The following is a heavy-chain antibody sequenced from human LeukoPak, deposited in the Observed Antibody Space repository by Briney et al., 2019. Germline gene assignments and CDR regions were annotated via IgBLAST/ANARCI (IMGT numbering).Heavy chain of an antibody. J-gene: IGHJ6*02. D-gene: IGHD3-3*01. V-gene: IGHV4-39*07. Sequence: SETLSLTCTVSGGSISSSSYYWGWIRQPPGKGLEWIGSIYYSGSTYYNPSLKSRVTISVDTSKNQFSLKLSSVTAADTAVYYCAREGTLEWLFTPYYYYGMDVWGQGTTVTVSS. CDR3: AREGTLEWLFTPYYYYGMDV. CDR2: IYYSGST. CDR1: GGSISSSSYY.